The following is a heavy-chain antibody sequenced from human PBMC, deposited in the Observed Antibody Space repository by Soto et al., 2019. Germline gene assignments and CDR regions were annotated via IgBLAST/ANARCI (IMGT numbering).Heavy chain of an antibody. D-gene: IGHD3-10*01. V-gene: IGHV3-13*04. CDR1: GFTFSNYD. CDR2: IGIAGDT. J-gene: IGHJ4*02. CDR3: ARAQGSGFLVS. Sequence: GGSLRLSCAASGFTFSNYDMHWVRQPTGKGLEWVSAIGIAGDTYYPDSVKGRFTISRENAENSLYLQMNSLRAADTAVYYCARAQGSGFLVSWGQGTLLTVSS.